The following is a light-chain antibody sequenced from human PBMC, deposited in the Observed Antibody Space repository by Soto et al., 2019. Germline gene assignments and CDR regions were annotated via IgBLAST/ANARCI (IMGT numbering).Light chain of an antibody. J-gene: IGKJ1*01. V-gene: IGKV1-8*01. CDR3: QQSYRSPT. CDR2: AAS. Sequence: AIQRTPSPSSLSASPRVRVTITCRESQGISSYLAWYQQKPGKAPKLLIYAASTLQFGVPSRFSGSGSGTDFTLTISSLQPEDFATYYCQQSYRSPTVGQGTKVDI. CDR1: QGISSY.